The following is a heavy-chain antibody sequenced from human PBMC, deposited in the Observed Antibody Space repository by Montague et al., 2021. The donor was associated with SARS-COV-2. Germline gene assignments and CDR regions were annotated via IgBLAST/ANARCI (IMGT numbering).Heavy chain of an antibody. J-gene: IGHJ6*02. Sequence: SLRLSCAASGFTFSSYSMNWVRQAPGKGLEWVSSISSSSSYIYYADSXKGRFTISRDNAKNSLYLQMNSLRAEDTAVYYCARDSALLWFGELLPPGYYYGMDVWGQGTTVTVSS. CDR1: GFTFSSYS. V-gene: IGHV3-21*01. D-gene: IGHD3-10*01. CDR2: ISSSSSYI. CDR3: ARDSALLWFGELLPPGYYYGMDV.